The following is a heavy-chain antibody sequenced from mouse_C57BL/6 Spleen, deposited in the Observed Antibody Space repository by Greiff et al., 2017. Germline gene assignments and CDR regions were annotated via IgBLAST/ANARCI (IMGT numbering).Heavy chain of an antibody. V-gene: IGHV1-82*01. CDR3: ARSGLRGFFGD. CDR2: IYPGDGDT. CDR1: GYAFSNSW. J-gene: IGHJ2*01. D-gene: IGHD2-2*01. Sequence: QVQLQQSGPELVKPGASVKISCKASGYAFSNSWMNWVKQRPGKGLEWIGRIYPGDGDTNYNGKFKGKATLTADKSSSTAYMQLSSLTSEYSAVDFCARSGLRGFFGDWGQGTTLTVSS.